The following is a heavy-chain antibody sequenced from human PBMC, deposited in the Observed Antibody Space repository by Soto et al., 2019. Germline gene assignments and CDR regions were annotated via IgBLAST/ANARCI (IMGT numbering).Heavy chain of an antibody. Sequence: QPGGSLRLSCAASGFTFSSYEMNWVRQAPGKGLEWVSYISSSGSTIFYADSVKGRFTISRDNAKNSLYLQMNSLRAEDTAVYYCARDDGLGLAPYYGKDVWGQGTTVTVSS. D-gene: IGHD3-10*01. CDR2: ISSSGSTI. J-gene: IGHJ6*02. V-gene: IGHV3-48*03. CDR1: GFTFSSYE. CDR3: ARDDGLGLAPYYGKDV.